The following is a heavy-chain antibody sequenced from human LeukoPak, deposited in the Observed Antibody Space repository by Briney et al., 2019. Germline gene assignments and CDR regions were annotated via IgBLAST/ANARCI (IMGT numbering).Heavy chain of an antibody. CDR3: ARARRQWLVGANIRGDNPPYYYDY. CDR1: GGSFSGYY. Sequence: SETLSLTCAVYGGSFSGYYWSWIRQPPGKGLEWIGEINHSGSTNYNPSLKSRVTISVDTSKNQFSLRLSSVTAADTAVYYCARARRQWLVGANIRGDNPPYYYDYWGQGILVTVSS. CDR2: INHSGST. V-gene: IGHV4-34*01. J-gene: IGHJ4*02. D-gene: IGHD6-19*01.